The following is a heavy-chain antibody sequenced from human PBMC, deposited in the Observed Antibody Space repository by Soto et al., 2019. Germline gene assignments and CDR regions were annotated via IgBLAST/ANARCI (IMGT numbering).Heavy chain of an antibody. V-gene: IGHV3-30*03. Sequence: QEQAVESGGGVVQPGRSLRLSCTASGFTFNNYGLHWVRQAPGKGLEWVALLTSGGNHKFYSESVKVRFIISRDDSKNTRFLQMDSLRTEDMAVYYCARGWSFDVWGRGTMVTGSS. CDR2: LTSGGNHK. CDR1: GFTFNNYG. D-gene: IGHD2-15*01. CDR3: ARGWSFDV. J-gene: IGHJ3*01.